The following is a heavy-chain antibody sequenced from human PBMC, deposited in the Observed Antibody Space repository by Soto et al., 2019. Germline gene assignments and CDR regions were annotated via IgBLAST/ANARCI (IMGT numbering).Heavy chain of an antibody. CDR1: GDSVSSNSAA. J-gene: IGHJ6*02. CDR2: TYYRSKWYN. CDR3: ARDLGIAAAAPYYYYYGMDV. Sequence: SQTLSLTCAISGDSVSSNSAAWNWIRQSPSRGLEWLGRTYYRSKWYNDYAVSVKSRITINPDTSKNQFSLQLNSVTPEDTAVYYCARDLGIAAAAPYYYYYGMDVWGQGTTVTVSS. V-gene: IGHV6-1*01. D-gene: IGHD6-13*01.